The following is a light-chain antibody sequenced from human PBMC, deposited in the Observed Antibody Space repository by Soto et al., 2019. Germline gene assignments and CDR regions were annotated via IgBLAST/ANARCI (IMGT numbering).Light chain of an antibody. V-gene: IGKV3-20*01. CDR1: QTISTSF. Sequence: EIVLTQSPGTLYLSPGERATLSCMASQTISTSFVARYQQKPGQAPRLFIYGASSMATAIPDKFSGNGSGANFPLTISRLDPEDFAVYSCLEYGGLPYTFGQGTTLEIK. CDR3: LEYGGLPYT. J-gene: IGKJ2*01. CDR2: GAS.